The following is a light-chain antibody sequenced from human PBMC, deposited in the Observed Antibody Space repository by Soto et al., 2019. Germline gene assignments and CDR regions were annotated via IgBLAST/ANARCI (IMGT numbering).Light chain of an antibody. Sequence: DIQMTQSPSSLSASVGDRVTITFRASQSISRYLNWYQQKPGKAPKILXYAASSLQSGVPSRSSGSVSGTDGTLTISSLQTEDGSTYYCQQSYSTPLTFGQGTKVDIK. CDR2: AAS. CDR3: QQSYSTPLT. CDR1: QSISRY. J-gene: IGKJ1*01. V-gene: IGKV1-39*01.